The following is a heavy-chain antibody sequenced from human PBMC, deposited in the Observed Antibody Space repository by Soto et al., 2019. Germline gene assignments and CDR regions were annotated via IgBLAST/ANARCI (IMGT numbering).Heavy chain of an antibody. CDR3: ARDIRGYSRAFDY. J-gene: IGHJ4*02. CDR2: IYSSGST. CDR1: GDSVSSDNYY. V-gene: IGHV4-61*01. D-gene: IGHD5-18*01. Sequence: SETLSLTCTVSGDSVSSDNYYWTWIRQPPGKGLEWIGYIYSSGSTNYNPSLKSRVTISVDTSRNQFSLKLTSVTAADTAVYYCARDIRGYSRAFDYWGQGTLVTISS.